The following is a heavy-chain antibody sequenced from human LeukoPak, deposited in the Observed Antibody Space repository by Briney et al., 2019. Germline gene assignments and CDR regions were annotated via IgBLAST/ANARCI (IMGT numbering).Heavy chain of an antibody. Sequence: ASVKVSCKASGYTFTGHYMHWVRQAPGQGLEWMGWINPNSGGTKYAQKFQGRVTLTRGTSISTAYMELSRLRCDDTAVYYCARSYDFWSGPPFDPWGQGTLVTVSS. D-gene: IGHD3-3*01. CDR3: ARSYDFWSGPPFDP. J-gene: IGHJ5*02. CDR1: GYTFTGHY. CDR2: INPNSGGT. V-gene: IGHV1-2*02.